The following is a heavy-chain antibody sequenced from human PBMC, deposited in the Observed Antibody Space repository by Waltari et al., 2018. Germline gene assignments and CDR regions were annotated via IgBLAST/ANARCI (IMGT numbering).Heavy chain of an antibody. V-gene: IGHV4-59*01. CDR2: IYYLGST. CDR1: GGPISNYY. CDR3: ARDLIAVTGPDAFDV. J-gene: IGHJ3*01. D-gene: IGHD6-19*01. Sequence: VQLQESGPGLVKPSETLSLTCTVSGGPISNYYWSWIRQPPGKGLEWIGYIYYLGSTNYNPSLKSRVTISVDTSKNQFSLKLSSVTAADTAVYYCARDLIAVTGPDAFDVWGQGTMVTVSS.